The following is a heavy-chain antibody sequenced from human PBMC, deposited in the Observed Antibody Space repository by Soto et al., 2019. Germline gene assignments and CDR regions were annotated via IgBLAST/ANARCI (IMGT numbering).Heavy chain of an antibody. CDR1: GYTFTTYV. CDR3: ARVGNNGWPLEYDY. J-gene: IGHJ4*02. V-gene: IGHV1-18*04. CDR2: IGGYNGDS. D-gene: IGHD2-8*01. Sequence: QPQLVQSGPEVRKPGASVNVSCKASGYTFTTYVISWVRQAPGQGLEWMGWIGGYNGDSHNAQKFQGRLTMTRDTSTKTAYMELRSLRSDDTAVYYCARVGNNGWPLEYDYGGQGTLVIVSS.